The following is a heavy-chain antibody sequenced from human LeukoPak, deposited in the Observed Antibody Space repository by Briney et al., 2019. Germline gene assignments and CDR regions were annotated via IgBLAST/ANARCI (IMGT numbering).Heavy chain of an antibody. CDR3: ARVYSSGWGYFDY. D-gene: IGHD6-19*01. CDR2: IWYDGSNK. J-gene: IGHJ4*02. V-gene: IGHV3-33*08. Sequence: GRSLRLSCAASGFTFSSYAMHWVRQAPGKGLEWVAVIWYDGSNKYYADSVKGRFTISRDNSKNTLYLQMNSLRAEDTAVYYCARVYSSGWGYFDYWGQGTLVTVSS. CDR1: GFTFSSYA.